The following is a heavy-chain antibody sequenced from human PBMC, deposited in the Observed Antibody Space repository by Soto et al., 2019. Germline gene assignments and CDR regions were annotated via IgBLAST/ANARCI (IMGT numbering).Heavy chain of an antibody. Sequence: GASVKVSCKASGFTFTSSAMQWVRQARGQRLEWIVWIVVGSGNTNYAQKFQERVTITRDMSTSTAYMELSSLRSEDTAVYYCAAASYGSGSYYRLNFDYWGQGTLVTVSS. CDR2: IVVGSGNT. D-gene: IGHD3-10*01. J-gene: IGHJ4*02. V-gene: IGHV1-58*02. CDR3: AAASYGSGSYYRLNFDY. CDR1: GFTFTSSA.